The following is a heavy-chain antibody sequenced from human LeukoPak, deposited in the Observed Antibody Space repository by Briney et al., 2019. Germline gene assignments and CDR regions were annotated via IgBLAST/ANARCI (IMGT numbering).Heavy chain of an antibody. CDR2: IWYDGNNK. CDR3: ARDPQLNGVFDY. V-gene: IGHV3-33*01. CDR1: RFTFSNFG. D-gene: IGHD7-27*01. Sequence: GRSVRLSCVASRFTFSNFGMHWVRQAPGKGLEWVAVIWYDGNNKYYADPVKGRFTISRDNSKNTLYLQMNSLRAEDTAVYYCARDPQLNGVFDYWGQGTLVTVSS. J-gene: IGHJ4*02.